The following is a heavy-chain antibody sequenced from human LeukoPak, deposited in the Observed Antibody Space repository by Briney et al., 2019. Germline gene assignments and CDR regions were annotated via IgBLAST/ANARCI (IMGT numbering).Heavy chain of an antibody. J-gene: IGHJ4*02. CDR2: ISGSGNTF. CDR3: ARDGFGSSWYIDF. Sequence: PGGSLRLSCAASGFTFSNYEINWVRQAPGKGLEWVAHISGSGNTFYYAESVKGRFTISRDNAKNSLYLQMNSLTAEDTAIYYCARDGFGSSWYIDFWGQGTLVTVSS. V-gene: IGHV3-48*03. D-gene: IGHD6-13*01. CDR1: GFTFSNYE.